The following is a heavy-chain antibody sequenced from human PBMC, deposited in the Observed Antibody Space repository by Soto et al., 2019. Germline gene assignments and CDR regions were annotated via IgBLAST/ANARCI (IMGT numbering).Heavy chain of an antibody. V-gene: IGHV3-74*01. CDR1: GFTFSSYW. CDR3: ASGGYCSSTSCYGSYYYGMDV. CDR2: INSDGSST. Sequence: GGSLRLSCAASGFTFSSYWMHWFRQAPGKGLVWVSRINSDGSSTYYADSVKGRFTISRDNAKNTLYLQMNSLRAEDTAVYYCASGGYCSSTSCYGSYYYGMDVWGQGTTVTVSS. D-gene: IGHD2-2*01. J-gene: IGHJ6*02.